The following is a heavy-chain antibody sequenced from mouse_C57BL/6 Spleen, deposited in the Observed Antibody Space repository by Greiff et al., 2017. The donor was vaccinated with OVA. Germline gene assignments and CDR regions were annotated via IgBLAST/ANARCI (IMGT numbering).Heavy chain of an antibody. J-gene: IGHJ2*01. V-gene: IGHV1-55*01. CDR2: IYPGSGST. CDR1: GYTFTSYW. D-gene: IGHD2-2*01. CDR3: ASGSTRVTTGPLVDY. Sequence: QVQLQQPGAELVKPGASVKMSCKASGYTFTSYWITWVKQRPGQGLEWIGDIYPGSGSTNYNEKFKSKATLTVDTSSSTAYMQLSSLTSEDSAVCACASGSTRVTTGPLVDYWGQGTTLTVSS.